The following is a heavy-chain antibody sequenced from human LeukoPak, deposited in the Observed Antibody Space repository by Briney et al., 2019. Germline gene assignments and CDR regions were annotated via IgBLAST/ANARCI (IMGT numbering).Heavy chain of an antibody. D-gene: IGHD3-22*01. Sequence: ASVKVSCKPSGYTFTGYYMHWVRPAPGQGREWMGWINPNSGGTNYAQKFQGRVIMTRDTSIRTAYMELSRLRSDATVVYYCARDYTYDSSGYEVDYWGQGTLVTVSS. J-gene: IGHJ4*02. CDR2: INPNSGGT. CDR3: ARDYTYDSSGYEVDY. CDR1: GYTFTGYY. V-gene: IGHV1-2*02.